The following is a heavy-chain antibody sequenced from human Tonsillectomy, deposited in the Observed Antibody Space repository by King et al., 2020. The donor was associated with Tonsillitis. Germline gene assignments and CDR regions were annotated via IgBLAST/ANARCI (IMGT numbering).Heavy chain of an antibody. Sequence: VQLVESGAEVKKPGESLRISCKGSGYSFTTYWINWVRQMPGKGLEWMGRIDPSDSYTNYSPSFQGHVTISADKSISTAYLQWSSLKASDTAIYYCPSSIFGVVTNPHYYYYMDVWGKGTTVTVSS. J-gene: IGHJ6*03. CDR2: IDPSDSYT. V-gene: IGHV5-10-1*03. D-gene: IGHD3-3*01. CDR3: PSSIFGVVTNPHYYYYMDV. CDR1: GYSFTTYW.